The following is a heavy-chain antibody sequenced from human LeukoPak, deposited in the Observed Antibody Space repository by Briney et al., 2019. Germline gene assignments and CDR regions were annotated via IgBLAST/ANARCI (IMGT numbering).Heavy chain of an antibody. J-gene: IGHJ5*02. D-gene: IGHD5-18*01. V-gene: IGHV3-21*01. Sequence: NTGGSLRLSCAASEFTFSSYSMNWVRQAPGKGLEWVSSISSSSSYIYYADSVKGRFTISRDNAKNSLYLQMNSLRAEDTAVYYCARAYSLEDWFDPWGQGTLVTVSS. CDR2: ISSSSSYI. CDR1: EFTFSSYS. CDR3: ARAYSLEDWFDP.